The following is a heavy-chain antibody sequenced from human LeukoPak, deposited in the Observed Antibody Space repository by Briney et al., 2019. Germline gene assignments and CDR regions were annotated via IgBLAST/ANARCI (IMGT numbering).Heavy chain of an antibody. CDR2: IKEDGSEK. V-gene: IGHV3-7*01. CDR1: GFSFSSYW. CDR3: ARKDSSPRTFDY. D-gene: IGHD3-22*01. J-gene: IGHJ4*02. Sequence: GGSLRLCCAASGFSFSSYWMSWVRQAPGKGLEWVANIKEDGSEKNYVDSVKGRFTISRDNAKNSLYLQMNSLRAEDTAVYYCARKDSSPRTFDYWGQGTLVTVSS.